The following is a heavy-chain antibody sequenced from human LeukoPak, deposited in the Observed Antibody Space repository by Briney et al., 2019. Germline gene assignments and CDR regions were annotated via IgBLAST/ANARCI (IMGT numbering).Heavy chain of an antibody. J-gene: IGHJ4*02. Sequence: SGPALVKPTPTLTLTCTFSGFSFTNNGMCVTWIRQPPGKALEWHARIDWDDDKYYSASLKTRLTISKDTSKNQVVLTMTNMDPVDTATYYCARIRGTYCSSTTCSFEDFWGQGTLVTVSS. V-gene: IGHV2-70*11. CDR1: GFSFTNNGMC. CDR2: IDWDDDK. CDR3: ARIRGTYCSSTTCSFEDF. D-gene: IGHD2-2*01.